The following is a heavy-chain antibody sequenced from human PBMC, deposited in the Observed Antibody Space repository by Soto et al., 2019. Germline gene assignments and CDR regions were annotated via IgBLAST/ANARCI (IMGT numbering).Heavy chain of an antibody. CDR1: GFTFNYYW. CDR3: VRGDKGGFDL. Sequence: EVPLVESEGGLVQRGGSLRLSCAASGFTFNYYWMHWVRQAPGQGLVWVSHIHSDGSTTTYADSVKGRFTISRDNAKNTLYLQMNSLRAEDTAVYYCVRGDKGGFDLWGQGTTFTVSS. CDR2: IHSDGSTT. J-gene: IGHJ3*01. V-gene: IGHV3-74*01. D-gene: IGHD2-21*02.